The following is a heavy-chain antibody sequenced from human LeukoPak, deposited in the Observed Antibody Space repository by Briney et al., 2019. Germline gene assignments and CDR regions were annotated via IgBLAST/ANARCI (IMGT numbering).Heavy chain of an antibody. CDR3: AREDCSSTSCYHSGAFDI. CDR1: GFTFDDYA. V-gene: IGHV3-9*01. Sequence: GGSLRLSCAASGFTFDDYAMHWVRQAPGKGLEWVSGISWNSGSIAYADSVKGRFTISRDNAKNSLYLQMNSLRAEDTAVYYCAREDCSSTSCYHSGAFDIWGQGTMVTVSS. J-gene: IGHJ3*02. CDR2: ISWNSGSI. D-gene: IGHD2-2*01.